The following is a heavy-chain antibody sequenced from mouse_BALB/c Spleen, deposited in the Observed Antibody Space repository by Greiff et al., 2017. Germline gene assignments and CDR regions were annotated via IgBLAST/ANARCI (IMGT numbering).Heavy chain of an antibody. Sequence: EVMLVESGGDLVKPGGSLKLSCAASGFTFSSYGMSWVRQTPDKRLEWVATISSGGSYTYYPDSVKGRFTISRDNAKNTLYLQMSSLKSEDTAMYYCAREKYGNYGFAYWGQGTLVTVSA. J-gene: IGHJ3*01. V-gene: IGHV5-6*02. CDR1: GFTFSSYG. CDR2: ISSGGSYT. CDR3: AREKYGNYGFAY. D-gene: IGHD2-10*02.